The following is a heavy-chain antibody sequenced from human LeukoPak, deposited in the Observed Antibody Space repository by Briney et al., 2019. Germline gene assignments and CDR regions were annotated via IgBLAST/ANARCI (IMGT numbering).Heavy chain of an antibody. V-gene: IGHV4-31*03. CDR3: ARDGRADTAMVTAV. D-gene: IGHD5-18*01. CDR1: GGSISSGGYY. Sequence: SETLSLTCTVSGGSISSGGYYWSWIRQHPGKGLEWIGYIYYSGSTYYNPPLKSRVTISVDTSKNQFSLKLSSVTAADTAVYYCARDGRADTAMVTAVWGQGTLVTVSS. J-gene: IGHJ4*02. CDR2: IYYSGST.